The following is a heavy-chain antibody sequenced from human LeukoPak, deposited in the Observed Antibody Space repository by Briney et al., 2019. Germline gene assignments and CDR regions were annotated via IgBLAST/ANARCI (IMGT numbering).Heavy chain of an antibody. CDR3: ARDVLDSYYDILTGYYSDY. Sequence: ASVKVSCKASGGTFSSYAISWVRQAPGQGLEWMGWISAYNGNTNYAQKLQGRVTMTTDTSTSTAYMELRSLRSDDTAVYYCARDVLDSYYDILTGYYSDYWGQGTLVTVSS. CDR1: GGTFSSYA. CDR2: ISAYNGNT. V-gene: IGHV1-18*01. D-gene: IGHD3-9*01. J-gene: IGHJ4*02.